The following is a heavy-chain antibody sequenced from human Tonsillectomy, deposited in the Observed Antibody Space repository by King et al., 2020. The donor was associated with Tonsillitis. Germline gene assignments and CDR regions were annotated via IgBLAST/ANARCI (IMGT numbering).Heavy chain of an antibody. CDR2: ISATGSST. D-gene: IGHD1-14*01. CDR3: AKTRLPFTERTEALDY. J-gene: IGHJ4*02. CDR1: GFTFRSYA. Sequence: VQLVESGGNLVQGGGSLRLSCAASGFTFRSYAMNWVRQAPGRGLEWVSGISATGSSTYYADSVQGRFTISRDNSKNTLHLQMNSLRAADTALYYCAKTRLPFTERTEALDYWGQGTLVTVSS. V-gene: IGHV3-23*04.